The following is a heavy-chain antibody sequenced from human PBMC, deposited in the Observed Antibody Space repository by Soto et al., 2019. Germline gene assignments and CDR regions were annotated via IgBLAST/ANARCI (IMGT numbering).Heavy chain of an antibody. CDR1: GYSFTSYW. Sequence: PGESLKISCKGSGYSFTSYWIGWVRQMPGKGLEWMGIIYPGDSDTRYSPSFQGQVTISADKSISTAYLQWSSLKASDTAMYYCAGGSYYYDSSGYYSLAKWGQGTLVTVSS. CDR3: AGGSYYYDSSGYYSLAK. D-gene: IGHD3-22*01. CDR2: IYPGDSDT. V-gene: IGHV5-51*01. J-gene: IGHJ4*02.